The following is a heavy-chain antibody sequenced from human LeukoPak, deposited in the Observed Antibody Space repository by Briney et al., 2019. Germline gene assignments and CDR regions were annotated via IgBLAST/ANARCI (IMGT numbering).Heavy chain of an antibody. V-gene: IGHV1-18*01. CDR3: ARDEDDYGGNSGFDY. J-gene: IGHJ4*02. D-gene: IGHD4-23*01. CDR2: ISAYNGNT. CDR1: GYTFTSYG. Sequence: ASVKVSCKASGYTFTSYGISWVRQAPGQGLEWMGWISAYNGNTNYAQKLQGRVTMTTDTSTSTAYMELRSLRSDDTAVYYCARDEDDYGGNSGFDYWGQGTLVTVSS.